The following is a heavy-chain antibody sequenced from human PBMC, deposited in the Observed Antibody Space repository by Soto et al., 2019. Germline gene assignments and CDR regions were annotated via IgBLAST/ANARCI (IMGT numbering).Heavy chain of an antibody. Sequence: VGSLRLSCTASGFTSTSYGMGWVRQAPGKGLQWVSTIRGDGGQTHYTDSVKGRFSISRDNSKNTVYLQMDSLRAEDTAMYFCARDVGLDSDDFFAYWGQGTQVTVSS. CDR3: ARDVGLDSDDFFAY. J-gene: IGHJ4*02. V-gene: IGHV3-23*01. CDR1: GFTSTSYG. CDR2: IRGDGGQT. D-gene: IGHD3-9*01.